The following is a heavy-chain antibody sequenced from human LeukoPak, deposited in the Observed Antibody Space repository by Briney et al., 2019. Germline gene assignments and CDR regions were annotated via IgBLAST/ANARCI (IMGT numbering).Heavy chain of an antibody. D-gene: IGHD3-16*01. CDR3: VKEGDYGYYFDY. J-gene: IGHJ4*02. CDR2: ISSNGGST. CDR1: GFTFSSYA. Sequence: GGSLRLSCSASGFTFSSYAMDWVAQAPGKGLEYVSTISSNGGSTYYADSVKGRFTISRDDSKNTLYLRMSGLRAEDTAVYYCVKEGDYGYYFDYWGQGTLVTVSS. V-gene: IGHV3-64D*06.